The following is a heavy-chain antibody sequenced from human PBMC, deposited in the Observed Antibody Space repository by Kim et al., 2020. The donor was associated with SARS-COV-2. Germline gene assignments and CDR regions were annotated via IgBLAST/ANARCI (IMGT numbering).Heavy chain of an antibody. J-gene: IGHJ4*02. CDR2: GNT. V-gene: IGHV1-3*01. Sequence: GNTKYSQKFQGRVTITRDTSASTAYMELSSLRSEDTAVYYCASRGSYPVWGQGTLVTVSS. D-gene: IGHD1-26*01. CDR3: ASRGSYPV.